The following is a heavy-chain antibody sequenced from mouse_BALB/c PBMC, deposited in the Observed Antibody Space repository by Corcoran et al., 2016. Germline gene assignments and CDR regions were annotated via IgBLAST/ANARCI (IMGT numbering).Heavy chain of an antibody. CDR3: ASSYYGSAMFAY. J-gene: IGHJ3*01. V-gene: IGHV1-18*01. CDR1: GDTFAEYT. CDR2: INPNNGGT. D-gene: IGHD2-9*01. Sequence: EVQLQQSGPELVKPGASVTISCTTSGDTFAEYTLHWVKQRHGKSLEWIGGINPNNGGTSYNQKFKGKATLTVDKSSSTAYMELRSLTSEDSAFYYCASSYYGSAMFAYWGQGTLVTVSA.